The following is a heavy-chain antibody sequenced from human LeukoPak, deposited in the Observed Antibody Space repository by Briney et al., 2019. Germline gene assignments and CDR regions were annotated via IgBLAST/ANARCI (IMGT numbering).Heavy chain of an antibody. CDR1: GFTFSSYG. Sequence: QPGGSLSLSCAASGFTFSSYGMHWVRQAPGKGLEWVAFIRYDGSNKYNADSVKGRFTISRHNSKNTLYLQMNSLRAEDTAVYYCAKDLRAYSGSSLPIDYWGQGTLVTVSS. CDR3: AKDLRAYSGSSLPIDY. V-gene: IGHV3-30*02. J-gene: IGHJ4*02. CDR2: IRYDGSNK. D-gene: IGHD1-26*01.